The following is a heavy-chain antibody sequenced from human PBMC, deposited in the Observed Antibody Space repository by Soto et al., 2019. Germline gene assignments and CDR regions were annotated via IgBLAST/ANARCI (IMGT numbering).Heavy chain of an antibody. D-gene: IGHD4-17*01. CDR2: IYHSGST. CDR1: SGSISSSNW. V-gene: IGHV4-4*02. J-gene: IGHJ6*03. Sequence: SETLSLTCAVSSGSISSSNWWSWVRQPPGKGLEWIGEIYHSGSTNYNPSLKSRVTISVDKSKNQFSLKLSSVTAADTAVYYCARGGSTVTRANYYYMDVWGKGTTVTVSS. CDR3: ARGGSTVTRANYYYMDV.